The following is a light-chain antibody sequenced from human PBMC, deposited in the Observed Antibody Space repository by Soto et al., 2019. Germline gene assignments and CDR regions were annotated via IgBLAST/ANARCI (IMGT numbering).Light chain of an antibody. Sequence: QLTQSPSSLSASVGDRVTITCRASQGISSYLAWYQQKPGKAPELLIYAASTLQTGVPSRFSGSGSGTDFTLTISSLQPEDFAVYYCQQRSNWPPITFGQGTRLEIK. J-gene: IGKJ5*01. CDR1: QGISSY. CDR2: AAS. V-gene: IGKV1-9*01. CDR3: QQRSNWPPIT.